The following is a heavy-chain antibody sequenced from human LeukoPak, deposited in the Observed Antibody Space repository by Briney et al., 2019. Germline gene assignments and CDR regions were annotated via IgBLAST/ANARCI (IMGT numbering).Heavy chain of an antibody. J-gene: IGHJ4*02. Sequence: SVKVSCKASGGTFSSYAISWVRQAPGQGLEWMGGIIPIFGTANYAQEFQGRVTITTAESTNTAYMELSSLRSEDTAVYYCARVSVAGGDWNYIDYWGQGTLVTVSS. CDR1: GGTFSSYA. V-gene: IGHV1-69*05. CDR2: IIPIFGTA. CDR3: ARVSVAGGDWNYIDY. D-gene: IGHD2-21*02.